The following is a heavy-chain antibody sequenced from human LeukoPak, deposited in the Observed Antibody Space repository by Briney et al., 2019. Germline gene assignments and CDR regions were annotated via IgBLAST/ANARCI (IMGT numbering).Heavy chain of an antibody. CDR3: ALGLRYCSSTSCYPYAFDI. D-gene: IGHD2-2*01. CDR1: GFTFSSYG. Sequence: GGSLRLSCAASGFTFSSYGMHWVRQAPGKGLEWVAVILSDGSKEFYTDSVKGRFTISRDNSKNTLYLQMNSLRAEDTAVYYCALGLRYCSSTSCYPYAFDIWGQGTMVTVSS. V-gene: IGHV3-33*01. CDR2: ILSDGSKE. J-gene: IGHJ3*02.